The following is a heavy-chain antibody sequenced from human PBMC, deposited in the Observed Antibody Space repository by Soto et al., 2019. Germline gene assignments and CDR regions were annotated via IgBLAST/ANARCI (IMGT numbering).Heavy chain of an antibody. V-gene: IGHV3-21*01. Sequence: EVQLVESGGGLVKPGGSLRLSCAASGFTFSSYSMNWVRQAPGKGLEWVSSISSSSSYIYYADSVKGRFTVSRDNAKNSLYLQMNSLRAEDTAVYYCARDVAKDAFDIWGQGTMVTVSS. CDR2: ISSSSSYI. CDR1: GFTFSSYS. J-gene: IGHJ3*02. CDR3: ARDVAKDAFDI.